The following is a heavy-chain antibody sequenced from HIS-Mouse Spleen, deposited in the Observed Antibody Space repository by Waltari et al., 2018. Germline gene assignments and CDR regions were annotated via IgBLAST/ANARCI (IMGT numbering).Heavy chain of an antibody. CDR1: GFTFSSYA. J-gene: IGHJ5*02. V-gene: IGHV3-30-3*01. Sequence: QVQLVESGGGVVQPGRSLRLSLAASGFTFSSYAMHWVRQAPGKGLEWVAVISYEGSNKYYADSVKGRFTISRDNSKNTLYLQMNSLRAEDTAVYYCARTLLNIAAPFDPWGQGTLVTVSS. CDR3: ARTLLNIAAPFDP. D-gene: IGHD6-6*01. CDR2: ISYEGSNK.